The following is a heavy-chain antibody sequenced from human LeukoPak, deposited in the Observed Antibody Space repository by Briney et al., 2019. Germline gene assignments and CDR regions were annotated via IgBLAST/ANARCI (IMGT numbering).Heavy chain of an antibody. CDR2: ISAYNGNT. Sequence: ASVKVSCKASGYTFTSYGISWVRQAPGQGLEWMGWISAYNGNTNYAQKLQGRVTMTTDTSTSTAYMELRSLRSDDTAVYYCARDPPTGWLRSNWFDPWGQGTLVTVSS. V-gene: IGHV1-18*01. J-gene: IGHJ5*02. D-gene: IGHD5-12*01. CDR3: ARDPPTGWLRSNWFDP. CDR1: GYTFTSYG.